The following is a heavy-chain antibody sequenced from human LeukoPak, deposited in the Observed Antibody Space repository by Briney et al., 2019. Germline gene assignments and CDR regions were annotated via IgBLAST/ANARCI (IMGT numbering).Heavy chain of an antibody. CDR3: ARGLVGATIRLDY. V-gene: IGHV1-3*01. J-gene: IGHJ4*02. D-gene: IGHD1-26*01. Sequence: GASVKVSCKASGYTFTSYAMHWVRQAPGQRREWMGWINAGNGNTKYSQKFQGRVTITRDTSASTAYMELSSLRSEDTAVYYCARGLVGATIRLDYWGQGTLVTVSS. CDR2: INAGNGNT. CDR1: GYTFTSYA.